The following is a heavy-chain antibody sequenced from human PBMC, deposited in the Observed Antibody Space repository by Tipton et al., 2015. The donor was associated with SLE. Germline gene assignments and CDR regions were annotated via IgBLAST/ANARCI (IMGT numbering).Heavy chain of an antibody. CDR3: ATDNNWGFDY. D-gene: IGHD7-27*01. J-gene: IGHJ4*02. V-gene: IGHV3-48*03. CDR1: GFTFSRYE. Sequence: SPRLSCAASGFTFSRYEMTWVRQAPGKGLQWLSGMSVSGGGVYYADSVKGRFIISRDNAKSSLFLQMNSLRAEDTAIYYCATDNNWGFDYWGQGALVTVAS. CDR2: MSVSGGGV.